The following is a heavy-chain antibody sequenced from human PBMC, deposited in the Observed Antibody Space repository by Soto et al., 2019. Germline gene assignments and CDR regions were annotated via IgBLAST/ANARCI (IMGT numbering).Heavy chain of an antibody. CDR1: GYSFTSYD. Sequence: GASVKVSCKASGYSFTSYDINWVRQATGQGLEWMGWMDPKTGNTDYGQKFRGRVTMTRNTSISTAYMEVSSLTSEDTAVYYCARGRGWRDYWGQGTLVTVSS. J-gene: IGHJ4*02. V-gene: IGHV1-8*01. CDR2: MDPKTGNT. D-gene: IGHD6-19*01. CDR3: ARGRGWRDY.